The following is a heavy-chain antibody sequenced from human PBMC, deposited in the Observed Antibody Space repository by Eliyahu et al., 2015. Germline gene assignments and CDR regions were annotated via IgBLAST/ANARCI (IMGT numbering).Heavy chain of an antibody. CDR3: ARPGEWGYYYGMDV. Sequence: VQLVESGGGLVKPGGSLRLPCXASGFXFXSYSMNWVRQAPGKGLEWVSSISSSSSYIYYADSVKGRFTISRDNAKNSLYLQMNSLRAEDTAVYYCARPGEWGYYYGMDVWGQGTTVTVSS. J-gene: IGHJ6*02. D-gene: IGHD3-16*01. CDR1: GFXFXSYS. V-gene: IGHV3-21*01. CDR2: ISSSSSYI.